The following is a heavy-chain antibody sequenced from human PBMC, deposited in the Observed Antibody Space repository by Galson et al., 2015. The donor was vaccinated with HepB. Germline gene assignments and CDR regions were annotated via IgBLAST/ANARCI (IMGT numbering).Heavy chain of an antibody. CDR1: GFTFTDYY. V-gene: IGHV3-11*06. CDR2: ISSSSIYR. CDR3: ARVEGIAATGEPYYFDS. D-gene: IGHD6-13*01. J-gene: IGHJ4*02. Sequence: SLRLSCAASGFTFTDYYMSWVRQAPGKGLEWVSYISSSSIYRNYADSVRGRFTISRDNAKHSLYLQMNSLRAEDTAVYYCARVEGIAATGEPYYFDSWGQGTLVTVSS.